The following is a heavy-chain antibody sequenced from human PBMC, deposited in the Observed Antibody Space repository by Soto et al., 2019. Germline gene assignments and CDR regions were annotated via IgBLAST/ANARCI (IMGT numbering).Heavy chain of an antibody. CDR2: ISHSGNT. Sequence: QVQLQESGPGLVKPSETLSLTCTVSGVPVSSGSNHWSWIRQPPGKGLEWIGYISHSGNTVYSSSLESRAIISIDTSNNQFSLKLSSVTAADTAVYYCARDVSDSGWLDCWGQGTLVTVSS. J-gene: IGHJ4*02. CDR1: GVPVSSGSNH. CDR3: ARDVSDSGWLDC. D-gene: IGHD5-12*01. V-gene: IGHV4-61*01.